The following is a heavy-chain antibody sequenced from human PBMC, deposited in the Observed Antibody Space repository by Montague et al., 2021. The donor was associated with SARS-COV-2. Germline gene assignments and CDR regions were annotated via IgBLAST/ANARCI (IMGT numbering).Heavy chain of an antibody. D-gene: IGHD3-3*01. V-gene: IGHV4-39*01. CDR2: IYYSGST. Sequence: SETLSLTCTVSGGSISSSSYYWGWLRQPPGKGLEWIGSIYYSGSTYSNPSLKSRVTKSADTTKNQFTLNPSTVTAADTAVYYWARQAFSRITIFGVVISVGGFDPWGQGTLVTVSS. CDR1: GGSISSSSYY. J-gene: IGHJ5*02. CDR3: ARQAFSRITIFGVVISVGGFDP.